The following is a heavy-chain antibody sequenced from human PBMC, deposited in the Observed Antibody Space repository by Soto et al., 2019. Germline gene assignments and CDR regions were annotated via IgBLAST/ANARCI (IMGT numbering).Heavy chain of an antibody. CDR1: GYTLSELF. V-gene: IGHV1-24*01. CDR3: ATAFPQWELLQY. D-gene: IGHD1-26*01. Sequence: QVQLVQSGAEVKKPGASVKVSCKVSGYTLSELFVHWVRQAPGKGLEWLGGFDPEEGNTIYAQNFRGRVTMTDDTSTDTAHMELSSLRSDDTAVYYCATAFPQWELLQYWGQGTLLTVSS. J-gene: IGHJ4*02. CDR2: FDPEEGNT.